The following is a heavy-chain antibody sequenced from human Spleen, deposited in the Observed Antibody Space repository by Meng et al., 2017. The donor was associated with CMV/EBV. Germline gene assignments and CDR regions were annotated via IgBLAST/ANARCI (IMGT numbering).Heavy chain of an antibody. CDR2: ITGSGGST. CDR1: GFSFSHYA. Sequence: GESLKISCAASGFSFSHYAMSWVRQAPGKGLKWGSTITGSGGSTSYADSVEGRFSISRDNSEKMVHLQMNSLRIEDTAVYYCAKEVFRGAFSAFDIWGQGTTVTVSS. D-gene: IGHD3-10*01. J-gene: IGHJ3*02. V-gene: IGHV3-23*01. CDR3: AKEVFRGAFSAFDI.